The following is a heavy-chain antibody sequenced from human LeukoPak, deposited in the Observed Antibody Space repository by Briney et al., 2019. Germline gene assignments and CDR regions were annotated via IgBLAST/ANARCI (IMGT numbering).Heavy chain of an antibody. Sequence: PGGSLRLSCAASGFTFSSYGMNWVRQAPGKGLEWVSSISSSSRNIFYADSVTGRFTISRDNAKNSLHLQMNSLRAEDTAVYYCARDASRGLVSDYWGQGTLVTVSS. J-gene: IGHJ4*02. CDR2: ISSSSRNI. D-gene: IGHD3-10*01. CDR3: ARDASRGLVSDY. V-gene: IGHV3-21*01. CDR1: GFTFSSYG.